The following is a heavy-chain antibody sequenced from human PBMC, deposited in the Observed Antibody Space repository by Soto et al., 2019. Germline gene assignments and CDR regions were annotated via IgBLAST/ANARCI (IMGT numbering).Heavy chain of an antibody. CDR3: ASLPQLWAGPSYYYHGMAV. Sequence: QLQLQESGPGLVKPSETLSLTCTVSGGSISSSSYYWGWIRQPPGKGLEWIGGIYYSGSTYYNPSLKSRVHIPVDTSKNQFSLKLSSVTAADTAVYYCASLPQLWAGPSYYYHGMAVWGQGTPVTVS. CDR2: IYYSGST. J-gene: IGHJ6*02. CDR1: GGSISSSSYY. D-gene: IGHD5-18*01. V-gene: IGHV4-39*01.